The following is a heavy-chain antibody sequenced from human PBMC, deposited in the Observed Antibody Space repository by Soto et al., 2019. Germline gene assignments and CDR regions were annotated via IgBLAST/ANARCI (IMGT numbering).Heavy chain of an antibody. J-gene: IGHJ4*02. Sequence: QVQLQESGPGLVKPSETLSLTCTVSGGSITSYYWSWIRQPPGKGLEWIGYIYYIGSTKYNPSLKSRVTISVGTSKNQFSLNLSSVTAADTAVYYCARRYSSGFDYWGQGTLVTVSS. CDR3: ARRYSSGFDY. V-gene: IGHV4-59*08. CDR2: IYYIGST. D-gene: IGHD6-19*01. CDR1: GGSITSYY.